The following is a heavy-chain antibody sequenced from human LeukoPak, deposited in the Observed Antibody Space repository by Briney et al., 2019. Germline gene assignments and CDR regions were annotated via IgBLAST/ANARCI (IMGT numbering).Heavy chain of an antibody. J-gene: IGHJ5*02. Sequence: GGSLRPSCVASGFTFSLYSMHWVRQAPGKGLEWVAFIRFDESDKFYADSVKGRFTISRDISKNTLFLEMNGLRVDDTALYYCVKDNPVCESWGQGTLVIVSS. CDR3: VKDNPVCES. V-gene: IGHV3-30*02. D-gene: IGHD2-21*01. CDR1: GFTFSLYS. CDR2: IRFDESDK.